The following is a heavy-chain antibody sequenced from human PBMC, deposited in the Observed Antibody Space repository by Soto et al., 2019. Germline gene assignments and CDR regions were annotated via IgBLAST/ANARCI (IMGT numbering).Heavy chain of an antibody. CDR3: AGRSPGIAAAGLDF. Sequence: GGSLRLSCAASGFTFSSYGMHWVRQAPGKGLEWVAVIWYDGSNKYYADSVKGRFTISRDNSKNTLYLQMNSLRAEDTAVYYCAGRSPGIAAAGLDFWGQGTLVTVS. V-gene: IGHV3-33*01. CDR1: GFTFSSYG. J-gene: IGHJ4*02. D-gene: IGHD6-13*01. CDR2: IWYDGSNK.